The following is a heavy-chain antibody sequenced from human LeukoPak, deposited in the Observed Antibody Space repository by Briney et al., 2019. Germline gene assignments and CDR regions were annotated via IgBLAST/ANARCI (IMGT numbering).Heavy chain of an antibody. D-gene: IGHD2-2*01. Sequence: PGGSLRLSCAASGFTFDDYAMHWVRQAPGEGLEWVSGISWNSGSIGYADSVKGRFTISRDNAKNSLYLQMNSLRAEDTALYYCAKDPCSSTSCAVDYWGQGTLVTVSS. CDR3: AKDPCSSTSCAVDY. CDR2: ISWNSGSI. CDR1: GFTFDDYA. J-gene: IGHJ4*02. V-gene: IGHV3-9*01.